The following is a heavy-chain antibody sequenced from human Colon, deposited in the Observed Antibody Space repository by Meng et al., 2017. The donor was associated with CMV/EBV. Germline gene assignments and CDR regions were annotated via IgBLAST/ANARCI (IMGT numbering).Heavy chain of an antibody. J-gene: IGHJ6*04. Sequence: GESLKISCAASGFTVSSNDMSWVRQAPGKGLEWVSVIYSGGSTYYADSVKGRFTISRDNSKNTLYLQMNSLRAEDTAVYYCARDLRSRGGRGYYYYGMDVWGKGTTVTVSS. CDR1: GFTVSSND. CDR3: ARDLRSRGGRGYYYYGMDV. V-gene: IGHV3-66*02. CDR2: IYSGGST. D-gene: IGHD3-3*01.